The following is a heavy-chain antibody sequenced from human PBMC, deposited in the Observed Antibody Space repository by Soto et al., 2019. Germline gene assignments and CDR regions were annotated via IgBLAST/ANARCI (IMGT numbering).Heavy chain of an antibody. D-gene: IGHD3-16*01. CDR3: ASAPSALYDY. CDR2: MYSGGGT. CDR1: GFSVNNY. Sequence: GGSLRLSCAASGFSVNNYMSWVRQAPGKGLEWVSVMYSGGGTWYTDSVKGRFTISRDNSKNTLYLQMNSLRAEDTALYYCASAPSALYDYWGQGTLVTVS. J-gene: IGHJ4*02. V-gene: IGHV3-53*01.